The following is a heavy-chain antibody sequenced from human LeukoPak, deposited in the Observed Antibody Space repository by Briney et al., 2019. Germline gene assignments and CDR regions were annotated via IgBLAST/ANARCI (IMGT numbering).Heavy chain of an antibody. CDR1: GFTFTTRG. Sequence: GGSLRLSCSASGFTFTTRGMHWVRQAPGKGPQWVAFAGNDGRIKYNENSVEGRFTISRDNSKNTLYLQMNSLRPEDTAVYYCATTEGVTDKWLDPWGQGTQVTVSS. CDR2: AGNDGRIK. V-gene: IGHV3-30*02. J-gene: IGHJ5*02. D-gene: IGHD2-8*01. CDR3: ATTEGVTDKWLDP.